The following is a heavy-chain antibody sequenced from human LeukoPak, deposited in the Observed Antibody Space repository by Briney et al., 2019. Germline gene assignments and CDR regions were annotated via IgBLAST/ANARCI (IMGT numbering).Heavy chain of an antibody. Sequence: ASVKVSCKASGYTFTSYTINWVRQAPGQGLEWVGWINTNTGNPTYAQGFTGRFVFSLYTSVSTAYLQISSLKAEDTAVYYCARRITLVRGVRLGDWFDPWGQGSLVSVSS. CDR1: GYTFTSYT. CDR3: ARRITLVRGVRLGDWFDP. V-gene: IGHV7-4-1*02. D-gene: IGHD3-10*01. CDR2: INTNTGNP. J-gene: IGHJ5*02.